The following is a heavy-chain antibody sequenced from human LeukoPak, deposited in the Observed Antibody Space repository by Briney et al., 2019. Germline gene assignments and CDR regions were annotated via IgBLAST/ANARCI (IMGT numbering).Heavy chain of an antibody. J-gene: IGHJ4*02. V-gene: IGHV4-59*01. CDR3: ARGLRDYVWGGEGYYFDY. D-gene: IGHD3-16*01. Sequence: PSETLSLTCTVSGGSISSYYWSWIRQPPGKGLEWIGYIYYSGSTNYNPSLKSRVTISVDTSKNQFSLKLSSVTAADTAVYYCARGLRDYVWGGEGYYFDYWGQGTLVTVSS. CDR1: GGSISSYY. CDR2: IYYSGST.